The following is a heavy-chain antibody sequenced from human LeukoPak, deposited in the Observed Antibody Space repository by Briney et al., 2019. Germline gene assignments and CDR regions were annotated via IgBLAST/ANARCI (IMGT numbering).Heavy chain of an antibody. J-gene: IGHJ4*02. CDR3: AKALFGVVINYYFDY. D-gene: IGHD3-3*01. V-gene: IGHV3-9*01. CDR2: ISWNSGSI. CDR1: GFTFDDYA. Sequence: GGSLRLSCAASGFTFDDYAMHWVRQAPGERLEWVSGISWNSGSIGYADSVKGRFTISRDNAKNSLYLQMNSLRAEDTALYYCAKALFGVVINYYFDYWGQGTLVTVSS.